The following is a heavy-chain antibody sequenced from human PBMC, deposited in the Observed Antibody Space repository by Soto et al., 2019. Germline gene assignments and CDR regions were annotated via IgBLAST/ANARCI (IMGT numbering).Heavy chain of an antibody. CDR1: GGCIGSYY. CDR2: IDNSGST. CDR3: ARARITMVREVIKYNMDV. J-gene: IGHJ6*02. V-gene: IGHV4-59*01. D-gene: IGHD3-10*01. Sequence: SETLSLTCRGSGGCIGSYYWSWIRRPPVKVLEWIGYIDNSGSTHANAAVESLVATSVDTSKNQFSLKLSSVTAADTGIYYCARARITMVREVIKYNMDVWGQGTSVTVSS.